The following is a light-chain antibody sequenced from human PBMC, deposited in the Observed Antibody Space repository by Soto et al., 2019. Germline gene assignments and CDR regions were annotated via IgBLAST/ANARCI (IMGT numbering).Light chain of an antibody. Sequence: LQMTSSAFPLSGSVSARAAITLRASQTISSCLAWYQQKPGKAPKLLIYTASTLKSGVPSRFSGSGSGTEFTLTISSLQPEDFATYYCQHCNSNSEAFGQGTKVDI. V-gene: IGKV1-5*03. CDR3: QHCNSNSEA. CDR1: QTISSC. J-gene: IGKJ1*01. CDR2: TAS.